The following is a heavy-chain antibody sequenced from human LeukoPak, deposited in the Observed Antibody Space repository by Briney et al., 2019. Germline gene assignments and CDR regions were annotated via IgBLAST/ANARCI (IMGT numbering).Heavy chain of an antibody. CDR1: GFTFSSYG. V-gene: IGHV3-30*02. CDR3: AKGGGSALLYYYYYMDV. CDR2: IHYDGSEK. Sequence: GGSLGLSCAASGFTFSSYGMHWVRQAPGKGLEWVAFIHYDGSEKYYADSLKGRFTISRDNSKNTLYLQMYSLRADDTAVYYCAKGGGSALLYYYYYMDVWGKGTTVTISS. D-gene: IGHD1-26*01. J-gene: IGHJ6*03.